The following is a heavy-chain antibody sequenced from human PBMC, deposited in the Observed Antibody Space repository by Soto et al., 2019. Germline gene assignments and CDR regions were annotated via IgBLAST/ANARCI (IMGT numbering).Heavy chain of an antibody. V-gene: IGHV1-46*01. CDR3: ARVIYSTSQYYYYYMDV. Sequence: GASVKVSCKASGYTFTSYYMHWVRQAPGQGLEWMGIINPSGGSTSYAQKFQGRVTMTRDTSASTAYMELSSLRSEDTAVYYCARVIYSTSQYYYYYMDVWGKGTTVTVSS. J-gene: IGHJ6*03. CDR1: GYTFTSYY. D-gene: IGHD2-2*01. CDR2: INPSGGST.